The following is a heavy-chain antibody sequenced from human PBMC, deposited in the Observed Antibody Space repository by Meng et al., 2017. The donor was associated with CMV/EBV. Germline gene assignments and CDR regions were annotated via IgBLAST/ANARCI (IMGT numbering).Heavy chain of an antibody. CDR1: GYSFTSYW. J-gene: IGHJ3*02. D-gene: IGHD3-3*01. CDR2: IYPGDSDT. Sequence: GESLKISCKGSGYSFTSYWIGWVRQMPGKGLEWRGIIYPGDSDTRYSPSFQGQVTLSADKSISTAYLQWSSLKASDTAMYYCARQYYDFWSGYYPPMGAFDIWGQGTMVTVSS. CDR3: ARQYYDFWSGYYPPMGAFDI. V-gene: IGHV5-51*01.